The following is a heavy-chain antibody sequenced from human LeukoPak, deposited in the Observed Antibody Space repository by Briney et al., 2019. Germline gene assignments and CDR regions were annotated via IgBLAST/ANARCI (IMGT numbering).Heavy chain of an antibody. CDR2: IYYSGST. J-gene: IGHJ6*01. D-gene: IGHD3-22*01. Sequence: SETLSLTCTVSGGSISSSSYYQGWIRQPPGKGLEWIGSIYYSGSTYYNPSLKSRVTISVDTSKNQFSLKLSSVTAADTAVYYCARRGDYYDSSGYTRFGMDVWGQGTTVTVSS. CDR3: ARRGDYYDSSGYTRFGMDV. V-gene: IGHV4-39*01. CDR1: GGSISSSSYY.